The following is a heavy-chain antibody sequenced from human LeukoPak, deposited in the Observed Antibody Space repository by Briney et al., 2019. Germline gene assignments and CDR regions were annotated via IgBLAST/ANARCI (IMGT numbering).Heavy chain of an antibody. Sequence: PGGSLRLSCAASGFTFSSYSMNWVRQAPGKGLEWVSSISSSSSYIYYADSVKGRFTISRDNAKNSLYLQMNSLGAEDTAVYYCARIGSSSPRPYFDYWGQGTLVTVSS. CDR3: ARIGSSSPRPYFDY. J-gene: IGHJ4*02. CDR1: GFTFSSYS. D-gene: IGHD6-6*01. CDR2: ISSSSSYI. V-gene: IGHV3-21*01.